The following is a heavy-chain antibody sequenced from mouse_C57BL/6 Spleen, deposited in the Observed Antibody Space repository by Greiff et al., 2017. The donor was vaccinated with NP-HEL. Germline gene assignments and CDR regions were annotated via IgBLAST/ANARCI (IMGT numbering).Heavy chain of an antibody. CDR2: ISSGSSTI. V-gene: IGHV5-17*01. CDR1: GFTFSDYG. D-gene: IGHD2-5*01. J-gene: IGHJ3*01. Sequence: DVHLVESGGGLVKPGGSLKLSCAASGFTFSDYGMHWVRQAPEKGLEWVAYISSGSSTIYYADTVKGRFTISRDNAKNTLFLQMTSLRSEDTAMYYCARPYSNYWFDYWGQRTLVTVSA. CDR3: ARPYSNYWFDY.